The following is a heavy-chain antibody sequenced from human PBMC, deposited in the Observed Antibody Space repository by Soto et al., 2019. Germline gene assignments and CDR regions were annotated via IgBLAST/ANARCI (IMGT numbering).Heavy chain of an antibody. CDR3: ARSRITGTTWSFDK. V-gene: IGHV5-51*01. Sequence: GESLKISCKASGYSFTNYWIGWVRQMPGKGLEWMAIIYPGDSDARYRPSFQGQVTISADKSINTAYPQWSSLKASDTAMYYCARSRITGTTWSFDKWGQGTLVTVSS. J-gene: IGHJ4*02. CDR1: GYSFTNYW. D-gene: IGHD1-20*01. CDR2: IYPGDSDA.